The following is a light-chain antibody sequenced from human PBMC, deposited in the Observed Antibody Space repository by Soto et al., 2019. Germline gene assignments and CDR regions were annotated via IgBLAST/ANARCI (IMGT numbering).Light chain of an antibody. CDR2: GNT. CDR1: ESNIGAGYG. V-gene: IGLV1-40*01. Sequence: QSVLTQPPSVSGAPGQRVTISCTGGESNIGAGYGVHWYQQLPGTAPKLLIYGNTNRPSGVPDRFSGSKSGASASLAITGLQAEDEADYYCQSYDSSLSGSKVFGTGTKLTVL. CDR3: QSYDSSLSGSKV. J-gene: IGLJ1*01.